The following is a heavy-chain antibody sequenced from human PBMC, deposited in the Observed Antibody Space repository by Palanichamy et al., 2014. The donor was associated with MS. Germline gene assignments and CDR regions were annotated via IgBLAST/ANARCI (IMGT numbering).Heavy chain of an antibody. CDR2: VHSTGST. D-gene: IGHD3-3*01. Sequence: QLQLQESGPGLVKPSETLSLTCTVSGDSVSNRDCHWGWIRQSPEKGLEWIGSVHSTGSTYYNPALNSRVIISLDTSWNHFSLTLRSVTAADSAVYFCARQPMVRLLESAPPAIDPWGQGLLVSVSS. J-gene: IGHJ5*02. CDR1: GDSVSNRDCH. V-gene: IGHV4-39*01. CDR3: ARQPMVRLLESAPPAIDP.